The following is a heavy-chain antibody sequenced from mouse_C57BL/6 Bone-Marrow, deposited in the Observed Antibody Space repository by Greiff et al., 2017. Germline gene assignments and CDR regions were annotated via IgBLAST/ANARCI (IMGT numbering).Heavy chain of an antibody. CDR1: GFTFSSYA. V-gene: IGHV5-4*01. J-gene: IGHJ4*01. Sequence: DVQLVQSGGGLVKPGGSLKLSCAASGFTFSSYAMSWVRQTPEKRLEWVATISDGGSYTYYPDNVKGRFTISRDNAKNNLYLQMSHLRSEDTAMYYCASDYAMDYWGQGTSVTVSS. CDR2: ISDGGSYT. CDR3: ASDYAMDY.